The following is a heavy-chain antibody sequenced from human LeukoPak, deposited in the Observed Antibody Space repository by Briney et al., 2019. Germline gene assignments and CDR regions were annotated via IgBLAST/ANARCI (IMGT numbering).Heavy chain of an antibody. Sequence: PSQTLSLTCTVSGGSISSGGYDWTWIRQHPGKGLEWIGYIYDTGSTYYNPSLKSRVTISVDTSKNQFSLRLSSVTAADTAVYYCALGYCGGGSCYAREYFQHWGQGTLVTVSS. D-gene: IGHD2-15*01. CDR1: GGSISSGGYD. V-gene: IGHV4-31*03. CDR3: ALGYCGGGSCYAREYFQH. CDR2: IYDTGST. J-gene: IGHJ1*01.